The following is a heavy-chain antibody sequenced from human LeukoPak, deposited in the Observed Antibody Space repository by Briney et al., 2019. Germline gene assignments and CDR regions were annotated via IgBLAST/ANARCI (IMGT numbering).Heavy chain of an antibody. CDR1: GGAISSGGYY. V-gene: IGHV4-31*03. CDR2: IYYSGST. Sequence: SETLSLTCTVSGGAISSGGYYWSWIRQHPGKGLDWIGYIYYSGSTSCNPSLKSRVTISVDTSKNQFSLKLSSVTAADTAVYYCARNPYSGYDYWYFDLWGRGTLVTVSS. D-gene: IGHD5-12*01. CDR3: ARNPYSGYDYWYFDL. J-gene: IGHJ2*01.